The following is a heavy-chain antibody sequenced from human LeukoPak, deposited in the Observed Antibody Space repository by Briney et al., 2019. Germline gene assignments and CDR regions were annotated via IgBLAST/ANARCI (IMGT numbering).Heavy chain of an antibody. CDR1: GGSFSGYY. CDR2: INHSGST. D-gene: IGHD2-15*01. V-gene: IGHV4-34*01. CDR3: ARRPLYCSSTSPSGGSCYLYYFDY. J-gene: IGHJ4*02. Sequence: SETLSLTCAVYGGSFSGYYWSWIRQPPGKGLEWIGEINHSGSTNYNPSLKSRVTISVDTSKNQFSLKLSSVTAADTAVYYCARRPLYCSSTSPSGGSCYLYYFDYWGQGTLVTVSS.